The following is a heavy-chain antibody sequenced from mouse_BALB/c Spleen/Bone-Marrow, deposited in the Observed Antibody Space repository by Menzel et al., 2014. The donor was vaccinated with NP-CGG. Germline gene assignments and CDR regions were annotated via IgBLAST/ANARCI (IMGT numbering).Heavy chain of an antibody. CDR1: GFNIKDTY. CDR2: IDPANGNT. CDR3: ARGICLYGNFLLDY. D-gene: IGHD2-10*02. Sequence: EVQLQQSGAELVKPGASVKLSCTASGFNIKDTYMHWVKQRPAQGLEWIGRIDPANGNTKYDPKFQGKATITADTSSNTAYLQLSSLTSEDTAVYYCARGICLYGNFLLDYWGQGTSVTVSS. J-gene: IGHJ4*01. V-gene: IGHV14-3*02.